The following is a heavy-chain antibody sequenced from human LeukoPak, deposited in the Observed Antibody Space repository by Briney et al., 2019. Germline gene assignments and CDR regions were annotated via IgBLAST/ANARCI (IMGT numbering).Heavy chain of an antibody. CDR2: TRNKANSYTT. CDR1: GFTFSSYR. J-gene: IGHJ4*02. Sequence: PGGSLRLSCAASGFTFSSYRMNWVRQAPGKGLEWVGRTRNKANSYTTEYAASVKGRFTISRDDSKNSLYLQMNSLKTEDTAVYYCAREGDYWGQGTLVTVSS. CDR3: AREGDY. V-gene: IGHV3-72*01.